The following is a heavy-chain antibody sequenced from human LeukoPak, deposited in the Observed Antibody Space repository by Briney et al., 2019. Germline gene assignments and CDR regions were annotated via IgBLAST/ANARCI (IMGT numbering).Heavy chain of an antibody. J-gene: IGHJ4*02. V-gene: IGHV5-51*01. CDR3: ARRRDLYSGSYYPFDY. D-gene: IGHD1-26*01. CDR1: GYSFTSYW. Sequence: GESLKISWKGSGYSFTSYWIGWVRQMPGKGLKWMGIIYPGDSDDRYSPSFQGQVTISADKSISTAYLQWSSLKASDTAMYYCARRRDLYSGSYYPFDYWGQGTLVTVSS. CDR2: IYPGDSDD.